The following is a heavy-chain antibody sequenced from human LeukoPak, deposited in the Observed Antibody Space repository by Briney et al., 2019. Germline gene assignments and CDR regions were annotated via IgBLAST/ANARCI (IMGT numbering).Heavy chain of an antibody. CDR2: ISAYNGNT. J-gene: IGHJ4*01. CDR1: GYTFTSYG. Sequence: ASVKVSCKASGYTFTSYGISWVRQAPGQGLEWMGWISAYNGNTNYAQKLQGRVTMTTDTSTSTAYMELRSLRSDDTAVYYCARDAKDPYYDFWSGYYPSSDYWGQGTLVTVSS. V-gene: IGHV1-18*01. CDR3: ARDAKDPYYDFWSGYYPSSDY. D-gene: IGHD3-3*01.